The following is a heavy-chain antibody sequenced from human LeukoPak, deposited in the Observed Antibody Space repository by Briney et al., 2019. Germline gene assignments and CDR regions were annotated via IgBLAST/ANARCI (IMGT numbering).Heavy chain of an antibody. D-gene: IGHD3-22*01. Sequence: LGESLKISCKGSGYSFTSYWIGWVRQMPGKGLEWMGIIYPGDSDTRCSPSFQGQVTISADKSISTAYLQWSSLKASDTAMYYCARRRRITMIVVPDPDAFDIWGQGTMVTVSS. J-gene: IGHJ3*02. CDR1: GYSFTSYW. CDR3: ARRRRITMIVVPDPDAFDI. CDR2: IYPGDSDT. V-gene: IGHV5-51*01.